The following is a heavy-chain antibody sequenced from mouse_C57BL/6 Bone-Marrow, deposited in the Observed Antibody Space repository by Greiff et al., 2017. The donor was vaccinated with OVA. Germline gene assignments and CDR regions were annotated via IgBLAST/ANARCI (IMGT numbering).Heavy chain of an antibody. J-gene: IGHJ1*03. CDR3: ARPGSSYGWYFDV. CDR1: GYTFTDYY. V-gene: IGHV1-76*01. Sequence: VQRVESGAELVRPGASVKLSCKASGYTFTDYYINWVKQRPGQGLEWIARIYPGSGNTYYNEKFKGKATLTAEKSSSTAYMQLSSLTSEDSAVYFCARPGSSYGWYFDVWGTGTTVTVSS. CDR2: IYPGSGNT. D-gene: IGHD1-1*01.